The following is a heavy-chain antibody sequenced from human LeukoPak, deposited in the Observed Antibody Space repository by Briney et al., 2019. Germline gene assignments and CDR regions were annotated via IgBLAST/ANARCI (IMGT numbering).Heavy chain of an antibody. D-gene: IGHD3-10*01. Sequence: PGGSLRLSCAASGFTFDDYGMSWVRQAPGKGLEWGSGINWNGGSTGYADSVKGRFTISRDNAKNSLYLQMNSLRAEDTALYYCARDRVRWGSGSSGRVWGQGTLVTVSS. CDR2: INWNGGST. V-gene: IGHV3-20*04. J-gene: IGHJ4*02. CDR3: ARDRVRWGSGSSGRV. CDR1: GFTFDDYG.